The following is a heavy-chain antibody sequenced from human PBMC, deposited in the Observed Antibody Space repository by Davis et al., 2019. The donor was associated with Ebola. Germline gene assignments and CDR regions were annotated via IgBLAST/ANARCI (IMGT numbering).Heavy chain of an antibody. CDR3: ARDLTTVTIDTESLIRYYYYYGMDV. V-gene: IGHV3-66*01. J-gene: IGHJ6*02. D-gene: IGHD4-17*01. CDR2: IYSGGST. CDR1: GFTVSSNY. Sequence: GESLKISCAASGFTVSSNYMSWVRQAPGKGLEWVSVIYSGGSTYYADSVKGRFTISRDNSKNTLYLQMNSLRAEDTAVYYCARDLTTVTIDTESLIRYYYYYGMDVWGQGTTVTVSS.